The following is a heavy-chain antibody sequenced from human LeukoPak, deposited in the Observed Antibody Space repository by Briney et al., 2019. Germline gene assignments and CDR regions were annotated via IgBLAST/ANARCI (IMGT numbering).Heavy chain of an antibody. V-gene: IGHV3-48*04. J-gene: IGHJ4*02. CDR1: GFPFNSYC. Sequence: GSLRLSCGAPGFPFNSYCINWVRPAPGKGLEWVSYISSSSSTIYYADSVKGRFTISRDNAKNSLYLQMNSLRAEDTAVYYCARDDSSGWWFDYWGQGTLVTVSS. D-gene: IGHD6-19*01. CDR2: ISSSSSTI. CDR3: ARDDSSGWWFDY.